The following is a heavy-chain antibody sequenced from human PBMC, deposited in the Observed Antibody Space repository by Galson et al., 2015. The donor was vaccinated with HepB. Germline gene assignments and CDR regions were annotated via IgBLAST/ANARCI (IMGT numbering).Heavy chain of an antibody. CDR1: GFTFSSSW. V-gene: IGHV4-4*02. CDR3: ARDMAYGALGY. CDR2: IYHKGNT. Sequence: SLRLSCAASGFTFSSSWMTWVRLTPGKGLEWIGEIYHKGNTIYNPSPQSRVTISVDKSKNQFSLNSLRAEDTGVYYCARDMAYGALGYWGQGALVTVSS. D-gene: IGHD4/OR15-4a*01. J-gene: IGHJ4*02.